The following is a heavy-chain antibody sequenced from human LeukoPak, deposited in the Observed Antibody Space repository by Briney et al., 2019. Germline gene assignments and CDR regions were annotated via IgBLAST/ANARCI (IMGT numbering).Heavy chain of an antibody. Sequence: SETLSLTCTVSGGSISSYYWSWIRQPPGKGLEWIGYIYYSGTTNYNPSLRSRVTMLVDTSKNQFTLKLSSVTAADTAVYYCARAEVGATIWFDPWGQGTLVTVSS. V-gene: IGHV4-59*01. D-gene: IGHD1-26*01. J-gene: IGHJ5*02. CDR3: ARAEVGATIWFDP. CDR2: IYYSGTT. CDR1: GGSISSYY.